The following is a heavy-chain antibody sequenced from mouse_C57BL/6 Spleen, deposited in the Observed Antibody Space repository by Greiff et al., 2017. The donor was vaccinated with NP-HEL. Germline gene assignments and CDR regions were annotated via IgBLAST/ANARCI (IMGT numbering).Heavy chain of an antibody. Sequence: VQLQQSGAELARPGASVKLSCKASGYTFTSYGISWVKQRTGQGLEWIGEIYPRSGNTYYNEKFKGKATLTADKSSSTAYMELRSLTSENSAVYFCAGSDGYYYGSSQDNYAMDYGGQGTSVTVSS. CDR2: IYPRSGNT. D-gene: IGHD1-1*01. J-gene: IGHJ4*01. V-gene: IGHV1-81*01. CDR1: GYTFTSYG. CDR3: AGSDGYYYGSSQDNYAMDY.